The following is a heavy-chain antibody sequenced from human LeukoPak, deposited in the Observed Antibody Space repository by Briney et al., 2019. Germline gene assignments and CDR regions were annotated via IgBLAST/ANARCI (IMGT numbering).Heavy chain of an antibody. CDR1: GFTFSSYS. V-gene: IGHV3-21*01. CDR3: ARESAAADTSDY. D-gene: IGHD6-13*01. CDR2: ISSSSSYI. Sequence: GGSLRLSCAASGFTFSSYSMNWVRQAPGKGLEWVSSISSSSSYIYYADSVKGRFTISRDNAKNSLYLQMNSLRAEDTAVYYCARESAAADTSDYWGQGTLVTVSS. J-gene: IGHJ4*02.